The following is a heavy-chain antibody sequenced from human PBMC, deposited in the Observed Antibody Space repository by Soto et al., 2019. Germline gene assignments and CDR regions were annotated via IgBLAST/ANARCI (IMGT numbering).Heavy chain of an antibody. CDR1: RFTFSSYG. V-gene: IGHV3-30*18. CDR2: ISYDGSNK. D-gene: IGHD7-27*01. J-gene: IGHJ6*02. CDR3: AKDLLGPGRAYGMDV. Sequence: QVQLVESGGGVVQPGRSLRLSYAASRFTFSSYGMHWVRQAPGKGLEWVAVISYDGSNKYYADSVKGRFTISRDNSKNTLYLQMNSLRAEDTAVYYCAKDLLGPGRAYGMDVWGQGTTVTVSS.